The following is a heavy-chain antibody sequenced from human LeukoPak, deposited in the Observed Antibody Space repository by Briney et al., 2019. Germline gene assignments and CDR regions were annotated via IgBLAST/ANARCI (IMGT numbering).Heavy chain of an antibody. J-gene: IGHJ6*03. CDR1: GFTFSDYY. CDR3: AREQALLRFAIPPPYYMDV. CDR2: ISSSGSTI. Sequence: GGSLRLSCAASGFTFSDYYMSWMPQAPGKGLEWVSYISSSGSTIYYADSVKGRFTISRDNAKNSLYLQMNSLRAEDTAVYYCAREQALLRFAIPPPYYMDVLGQGTTVTVSS. V-gene: IGHV3-11*04. D-gene: IGHD2-21*01.